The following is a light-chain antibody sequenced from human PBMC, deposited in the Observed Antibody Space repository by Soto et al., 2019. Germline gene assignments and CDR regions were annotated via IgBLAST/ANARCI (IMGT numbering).Light chain of an antibody. CDR1: QTIASN. J-gene: IGKJ2*01. CDR2: GAS. Sequence: VMPQSPASLPVPPGDGATLSCRASQTIASNLAWYQQKPAQRPRLLIHGASTRAAGVPARFSGSGSGTDFTLTISSLQSDDFAVYYCQQYHNWPPQYTFGQGTKLQIK. CDR3: QQYHNWPPQYT. V-gene: IGKV3-15*01.